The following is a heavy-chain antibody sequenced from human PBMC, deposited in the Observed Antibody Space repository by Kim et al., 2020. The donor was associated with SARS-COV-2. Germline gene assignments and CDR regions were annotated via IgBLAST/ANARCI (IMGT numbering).Heavy chain of an antibody. D-gene: IGHD6-13*01. Sequence: ASVKVSCKASGYNFTSYGISWVRQAPGQGLEWMGWISAYNGNTNYAQKLQGRVTMTTDTSTSTAYMELRSLRSDDTAVYYCARAGIAAAGAQNYYYYYGMDVWGQGTTVTVSS. J-gene: IGHJ6*02. CDR3: ARAGIAAAGAQNYYYYYGMDV. V-gene: IGHV1-18*04. CDR2: ISAYNGNT. CDR1: GYNFTSYG.